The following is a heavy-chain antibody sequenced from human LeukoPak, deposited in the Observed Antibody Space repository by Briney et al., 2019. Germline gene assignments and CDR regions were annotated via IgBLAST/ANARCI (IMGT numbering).Heavy chain of an antibody. CDR1: GYSFTNYW. CDR2: IYHSASDS. J-gene: IGHJ6*02. D-gene: IGHD3-22*01. CDR3: ARFSSSWLSGMDV. V-gene: IGHV5-51*01. Sequence: GEALKISCKGSGYSFTNYWIGWVRQIAGRGLEWMVLIYHSASDSRYKPSFQDQLTVSADKSISTASLQSSSLKASHTATYYCARFSSSWLSGMDVWGQGTTVTVSS.